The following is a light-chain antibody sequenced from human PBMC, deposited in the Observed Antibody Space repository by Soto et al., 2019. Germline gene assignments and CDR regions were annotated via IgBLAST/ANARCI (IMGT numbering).Light chain of an antibody. CDR1: QSISSW. CDR3: QQYNSYWT. CDR2: DAS. J-gene: IGKJ1*01. V-gene: IGKV1-5*01. Sequence: DIQMTQSTSTLSASVGDRVTIPCRASQSISSWLAWYQQKPGKAPKLLIYDASSVESGVPSRFSGSGSGTEFTLTISSLQPDDFATYYCQQYNSYWTFGQGTKADI.